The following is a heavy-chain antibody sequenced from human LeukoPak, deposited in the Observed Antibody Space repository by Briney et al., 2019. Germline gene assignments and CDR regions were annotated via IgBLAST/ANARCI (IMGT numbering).Heavy chain of an antibody. J-gene: IGHJ4*02. Sequence: ASVKVSCKASGYTFTSYGISWVRQAPGQGGEWMGWISAYNGNTNYAKKLQCRVTMTTDTSTSTAYMELRSLRSDETAVYYCARDEGYDYVWGSYRYLYWGQGTLVTVSS. D-gene: IGHD3-16*02. V-gene: IGHV1-18*01. CDR3: ARDEGYDYVWGSYRYLY. CDR1: GYTFTSYG. CDR2: ISAYNGNT.